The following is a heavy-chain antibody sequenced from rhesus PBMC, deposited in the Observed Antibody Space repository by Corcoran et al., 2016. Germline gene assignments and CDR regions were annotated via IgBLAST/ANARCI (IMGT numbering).Heavy chain of an antibody. Sequence: QVTLKESGPALVKPTQTLTLTCSLAGFSLCTDFVGVGWIRQPHGKALEWLANIYWDNYKYYSSSLRPRLTISKDSSGNQVVLTMTNMDPVDTATYYCVRVDWLKTPNYGTFDFWGQGVVVTVSS. D-gene: IGHD1-26*01. CDR2: IYWDNYK. V-gene: IGHV2S1*01. CDR1: GFSLCTDFVG. J-gene: IGHJ4*01. CDR3: VRVDWLKTPNYGTFDF.